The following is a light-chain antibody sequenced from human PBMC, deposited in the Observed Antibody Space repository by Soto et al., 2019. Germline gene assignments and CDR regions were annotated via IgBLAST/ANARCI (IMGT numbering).Light chain of an antibody. Sequence: QSVLTQPASVSGSPGQSITISCTGTSSDVGSYDLVSWYQQHPGKAPKLMIYEGSKRPSGVSNRFSGSRSGNTASLTISGLQPGDEADYYCCSYAGISTLVFGGGTKLTVL. V-gene: IGLV2-23*01. CDR2: EGS. J-gene: IGLJ2*01. CDR3: CSYAGISTLV. CDR1: SSDVGSYDL.